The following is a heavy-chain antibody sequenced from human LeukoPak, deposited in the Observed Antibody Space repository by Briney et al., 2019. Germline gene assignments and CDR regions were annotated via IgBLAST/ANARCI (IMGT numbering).Heavy chain of an antibody. J-gene: IGHJ3*02. D-gene: IGHD3-16*02. CDR1: GYTFTSYY. CDR2: INPSGDST. V-gene: IGHV1-46*01. CDR3: ARPSGWELSLDAFDI. Sequence: ASVKVSCKASGYTFTSYYMHWVRQAPGQGLEWMGVINPSGDSTSYAQKFQGRVTMTRDTSTSTVYMELRSLRSEDTAVYYCARPSGWELSLDAFDIWGQGTMVTVSS.